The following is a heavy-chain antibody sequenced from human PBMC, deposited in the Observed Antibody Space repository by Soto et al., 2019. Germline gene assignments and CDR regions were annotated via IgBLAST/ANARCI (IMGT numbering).Heavy chain of an antibody. CDR2: IYYSGST. V-gene: IGHV4-31*03. Sequence: SETLSLTCTVSGGSISSGGYYWSWIRQHPGKGLEWIGYIYYSGSTYYNPSLKSRVTISVDTSKNQFSLKLSSVTAADTAVYYCASREEGTDWFDPWGQGTLVTVSS. CDR3: ASREEGTDWFDP. D-gene: IGHD3-10*01. CDR1: GGSISSGGYY. J-gene: IGHJ5*02.